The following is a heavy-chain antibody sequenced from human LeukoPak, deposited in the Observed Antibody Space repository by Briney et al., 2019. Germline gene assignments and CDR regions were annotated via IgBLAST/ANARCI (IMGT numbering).Heavy chain of an antibody. CDR3: ARYTAMVNDAFDI. D-gene: IGHD5-18*01. V-gene: IGHV4-39*01. Sequence: WVRQPPGKGLEWIGSIYYSGSTYYNPSLKSRVTISVDTSKNQFSLKLSSVTAADTAVYYCARYTAMVNDAFDIWGQGTMVTVSS. J-gene: IGHJ3*02. CDR2: IYYSGST.